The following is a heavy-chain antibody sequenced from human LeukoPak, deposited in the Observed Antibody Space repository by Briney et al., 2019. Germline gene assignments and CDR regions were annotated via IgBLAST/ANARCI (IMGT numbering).Heavy chain of an antibody. J-gene: IGHJ4*02. CDR2: ISGSGSST. V-gene: IGHV3-23*01. D-gene: IGHD4-17*01. CDR3: AKDRPDRNQNGDYHFDY. CDR1: GFTFSSYG. Sequence: GGSLRLSCAASGFTFSSYGVSWVRQAPGKGLEWVSTISGSGSSTYYADSVKGRFTTSRDNSKNTLYLQMNSLRGEDTAVYYCAKDRPDRNQNGDYHFDYWGQGTLVTVSS.